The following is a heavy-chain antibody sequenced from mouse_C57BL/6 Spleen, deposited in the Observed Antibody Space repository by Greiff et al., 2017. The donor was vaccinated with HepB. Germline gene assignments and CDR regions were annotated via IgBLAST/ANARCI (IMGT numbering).Heavy chain of an antibody. Sequence: QVQLQQSGPELVKPGASVKISCKASGYAFSSSWMNWVKQRPGKGLEWIGRIYPGDGDTNYNGKFKGKATLTADKSSSTSYMQLSSLTSEDSAVYFCARDSNYLDYWGQGTTLTVSS. D-gene: IGHD2-5*01. CDR3: ARDSNYLDY. V-gene: IGHV1-82*01. CDR2: IYPGDGDT. J-gene: IGHJ2*01. CDR1: GYAFSSSW.